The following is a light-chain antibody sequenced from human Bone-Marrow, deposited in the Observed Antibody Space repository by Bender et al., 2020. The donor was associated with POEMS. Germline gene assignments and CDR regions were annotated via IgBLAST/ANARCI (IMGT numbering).Light chain of an antibody. Sequence: QSVLTQPPSVSGAPGQSITISCTGSNSNIGTFDVHWYQQLPGAAPKLLIYGNNNRPLGVPDRFSGSRSGTSASLAITGLQVEDEADYFCQSYDTSLSASSVFGTGTKVTVL. CDR3: QSYDTSLSASSV. CDR1: NSNIGTFD. CDR2: GNN. V-gene: IGLV1-40*01. J-gene: IGLJ1*01.